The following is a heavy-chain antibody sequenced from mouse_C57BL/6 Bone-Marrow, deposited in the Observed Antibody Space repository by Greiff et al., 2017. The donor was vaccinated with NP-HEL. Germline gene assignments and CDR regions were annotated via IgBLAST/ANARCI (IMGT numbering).Heavy chain of an antibody. D-gene: IGHD2-5*01. V-gene: IGHV3-6*01. CDR3: ARESNYDYAMDY. J-gene: IGHJ4*01. CDR1: GYSITSGYY. CDR2: ISYDGSN. Sequence: VQLQQSGPGLVKPSQSLSLTCSVTGYSITSGYYWNWIRQFPGNKLEWMGYISYDGSNNYNPSLKNRISITRDTSKNQFFLKLNSVTTEDTATYYCARESNYDYAMDYWGQGTSVTVSS.